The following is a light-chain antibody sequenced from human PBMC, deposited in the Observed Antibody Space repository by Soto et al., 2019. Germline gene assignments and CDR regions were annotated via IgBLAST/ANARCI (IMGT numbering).Light chain of an antibody. Sequence: DIQMTQSPSSLSASIGDRVIITCRVGQSISNYLNWYQRKAGKAPKLLIYAASSLQSGVPSRFSGSGSGTDFTLTISSLQPEDFATYYCQQSYSTPRTFGQGTKLEIK. V-gene: IGKV1-39*01. CDR1: QSISNY. J-gene: IGKJ2*01. CDR2: AAS. CDR3: QQSYSTPRT.